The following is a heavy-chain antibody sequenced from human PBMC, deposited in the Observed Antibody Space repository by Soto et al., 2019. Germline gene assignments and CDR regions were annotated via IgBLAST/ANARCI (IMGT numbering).Heavy chain of an antibody. CDR3: TSSDFWSGYSWGIGYYYMDV. Sequence: EVQLVESGGGLVQPGGSLKLSCAASGFTFSGSAMHWIRQASGKGLEWVGRIRSKANSYATAYAASVKGRFTISRDDSKNTAYLQMNSLKTEDTAVYYCTSSDFWSGYSWGIGYYYMDVWGKGTTVTVSS. V-gene: IGHV3-73*01. J-gene: IGHJ6*03. D-gene: IGHD3-3*01. CDR2: IRSKANSYAT. CDR1: GFTFSGSA.